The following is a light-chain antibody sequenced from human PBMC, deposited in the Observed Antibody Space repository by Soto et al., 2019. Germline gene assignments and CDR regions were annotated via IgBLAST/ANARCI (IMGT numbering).Light chain of an antibody. J-gene: IGKJ1*01. CDR2: DAS. CDR3: QQYETYSRT. CDR1: QSMSGT. V-gene: IGKV1-5*01. Sequence: DIQMTQSPSTLSASVGDRVTITCRASQSMSGTLAWYQQKPGKAPKLLMYDASNLERGVPSRFSGSGSGTEFSLTISSLQTDDFATYYCQQYETYSRTFGQGTKVEIK.